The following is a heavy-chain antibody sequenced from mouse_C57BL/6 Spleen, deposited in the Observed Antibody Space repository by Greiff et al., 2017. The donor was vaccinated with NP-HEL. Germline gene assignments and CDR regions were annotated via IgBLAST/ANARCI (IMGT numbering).Heavy chain of an antibody. V-gene: IGHV1-39*01. J-gene: IGHJ3*01. CDR3: ARVPIYYDYGAWFAY. Sequence: EVQGVESGPELVKPGASVKISCKASGYSFTDYNMNWVKQSNGKSLEWIGVINPNYGTTSSNQKFKGKATLTVDQSSSTAYMQLNSLTSEDSAVYYCARVPIYYDYGAWFAYWGQGTLVTVSA. CDR2: INPNYGTT. CDR1: GYSFTDYN. D-gene: IGHD2-4*01.